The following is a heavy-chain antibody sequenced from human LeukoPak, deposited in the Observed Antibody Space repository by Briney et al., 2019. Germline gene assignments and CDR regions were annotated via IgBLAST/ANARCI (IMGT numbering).Heavy chain of an antibody. V-gene: IGHV1-69*05. CDR3: ARGLQYQLLKALGYYYMDV. Sequence: ASVKVSCKASGGTFSSHAIAWVRQAPGQGPEWMGGIIPISGTANYAQKFQGRVAITTDDSTSTAYMELSSLTSDDTAVYYCARGLQYQLLKALGYYYMDVWGQGTLVAVSS. D-gene: IGHD2-2*01. CDR2: IIPISGTA. J-gene: IGHJ6*03. CDR1: GGTFSSHA.